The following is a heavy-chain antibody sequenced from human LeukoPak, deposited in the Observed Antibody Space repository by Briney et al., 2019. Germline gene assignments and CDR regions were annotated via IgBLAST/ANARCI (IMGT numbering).Heavy chain of an antibody. D-gene: IGHD5-18*01. CDR2: INHSGST. V-gene: IGHV4-34*01. Sequence: NSSETLSLTCAVYGGSFSGYYWSWIRQPPGKGLEWIGEINHSGSTNYNPSLKSRVTTSVDTSKNQFSLKLSSVTAADTAVYYCARGKGYSYGYGFHYWGQGTLVTVSS. CDR3: ARGKGYSYGYGFHY. CDR1: GGSFSGYY. J-gene: IGHJ4*02.